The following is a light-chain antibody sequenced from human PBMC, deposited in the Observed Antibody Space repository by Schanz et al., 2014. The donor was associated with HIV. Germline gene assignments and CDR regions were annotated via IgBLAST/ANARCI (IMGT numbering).Light chain of an antibody. CDR1: SSDVGGYNY. J-gene: IGLJ3*02. V-gene: IGLV2-8*01. CDR2: EVN. Sequence: QSVLTQPPSASGSPGQSVTISCTGTSSDVGGYNYVSWYQHHPGKAPKLLISEVNKRPSGVPDRFSGSKSGNTASLTVSGLQAEDEADYYCGSYSSGDSHWVFGGGTKLTVL. CDR3: GSYSSGDSHWV.